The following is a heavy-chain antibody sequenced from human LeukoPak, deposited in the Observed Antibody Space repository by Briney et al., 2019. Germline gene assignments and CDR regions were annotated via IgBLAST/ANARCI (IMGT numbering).Heavy chain of an antibody. J-gene: IGHJ6*03. CDR2: INEDGSEK. CDR1: EFSFETYW. CDR3: ARGETMDV. V-gene: IGHV3-7*01. D-gene: IGHD5-24*01. Sequence: GALRLSCVALEFSFETYWMSWDRQAPGKGPEWVANINEDGSEKHYVGSVRGRFTISRDNADNSLHLQMNSLRPEDMAVYYCARGETMDVWGKGTTVTVSS.